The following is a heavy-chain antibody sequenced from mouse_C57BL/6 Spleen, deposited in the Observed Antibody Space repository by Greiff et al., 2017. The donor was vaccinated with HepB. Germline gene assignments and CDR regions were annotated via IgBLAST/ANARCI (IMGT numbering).Heavy chain of an antibody. J-gene: IGHJ1*03. CDR1: GYSITSGYD. CDR3: ARANWVNWYFDV. Sequence: VQLKESGPGMVKPSQSLSLTCTVTGYSITSGYDWHWIRHFPGNKLEWMGYISYSGSTNYNPSLKSRISITHDTSKNHFFLKLNSVTTEDTATYYCARANWVNWYFDVWGTGTTVTVSS. D-gene: IGHD4-1*01. CDR2: ISYSGST. V-gene: IGHV3-1*01.